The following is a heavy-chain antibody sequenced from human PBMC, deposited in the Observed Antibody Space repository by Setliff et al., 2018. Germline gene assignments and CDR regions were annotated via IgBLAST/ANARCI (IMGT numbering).Heavy chain of an antibody. V-gene: IGHV1-18*01. CDR3: ARDADYYDTAENPIFDY. D-gene: IGHD3-22*01. CDR1: GYTFTNYG. J-gene: IGHJ4*02. Sequence: GASVKVSCKASGYTFTNYGISWVRQAPGQGLEWMGYINTDNGVTYYAQKFQGRVTITTDTSTTTAYTEVRSLRSDDTAMYHCARDADYYDTAENPIFDYWGQGTLVTVSS. CDR2: INTDNGVT.